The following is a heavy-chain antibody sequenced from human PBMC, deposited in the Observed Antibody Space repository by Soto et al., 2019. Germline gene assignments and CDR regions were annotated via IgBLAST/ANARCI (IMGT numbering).Heavy chain of an antibody. CDR2: IYHSGST. CDR3: ARSPLYCSGGSCYSYFDY. D-gene: IGHD2-15*01. J-gene: IGHJ4*02. V-gene: IGHV4-4*02. Sequence: SETLSLTCAVSGGSISSSNWWSWVRQPPGKGLEWIGEIYHSGSTNYNPSLKSRVTISVDKSKNQFSLKLSSVTAADTAVYYCARSPLYCSGGSCYSYFDYWGQGTLVTVSS. CDR1: GGSISSSNW.